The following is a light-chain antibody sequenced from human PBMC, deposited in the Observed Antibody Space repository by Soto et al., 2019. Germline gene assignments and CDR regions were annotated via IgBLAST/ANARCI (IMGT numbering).Light chain of an antibody. CDR1: QSVSSSY. Sequence: EIVLTQSPGTLSLSPGERATLSCRASQSVSSSYLAWYQQKTGQAPRILIYGASSRDTGIPDRFSGSGSGTDFTLTISRLEPEDFEVYYCQQYGSSPITFGPGTKVDI. CDR3: QQYGSSPIT. CDR2: GAS. V-gene: IGKV3-20*01. J-gene: IGKJ3*01.